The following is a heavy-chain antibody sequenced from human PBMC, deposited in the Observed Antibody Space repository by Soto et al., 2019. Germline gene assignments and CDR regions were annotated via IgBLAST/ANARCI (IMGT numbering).Heavy chain of an antibody. Sequence: ASVKVSCKASGGTFSSYAISWVRQAPGQGLEWMGGIIPIFGTANYAQKFQGRVTITADESTSTAYMELSSLRSEDTAVYYCARNGYYYYGMDVWGQGTTVTVSS. CDR2: IIPIFGTA. V-gene: IGHV1-69*13. CDR3: ARNGYYYYGMDV. J-gene: IGHJ6*02. CDR1: GGTFSSYA.